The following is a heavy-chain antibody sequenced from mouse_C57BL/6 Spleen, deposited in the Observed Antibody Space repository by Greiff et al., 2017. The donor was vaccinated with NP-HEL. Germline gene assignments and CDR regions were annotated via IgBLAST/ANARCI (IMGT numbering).Heavy chain of an antibody. CDR3: ARLITTVDAMDY. CDR1: GYTFTDYY. V-gene: IGHV1-76*01. Sequence: VKLQESGAELVRPGASVKLSCKASGYTFTDYYINWVKQRPGQGLEWIARIYPGSGNTYYNEKFKGKATLTAEKSSSTAYMQLSSLTSEDSAVYFCARLITTVDAMDYWGQGTSVTVSS. J-gene: IGHJ4*01. D-gene: IGHD1-1*01. CDR2: IYPGSGNT.